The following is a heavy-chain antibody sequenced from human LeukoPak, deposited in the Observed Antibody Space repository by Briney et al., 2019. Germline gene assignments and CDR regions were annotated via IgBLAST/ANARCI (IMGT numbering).Heavy chain of an antibody. D-gene: IGHD3-22*01. V-gene: IGHV3-23*01. CDR2: ISGSGGST. J-gene: IGHJ4*02. CDR1: GFTFSTYV. Sequence: PGGSLRLSCAASGFTFSTYVNWVRQAPGKGLEWVSTISGSGGSTYYADSVKGRFTISRDNSKNTLYLEMSSLRAEDTAVYYCAKDRGRYYDSSGYYWGYYFDSWGQGILVTVST. CDR3: AKDRGRYYDSSGYYWGYYFDS.